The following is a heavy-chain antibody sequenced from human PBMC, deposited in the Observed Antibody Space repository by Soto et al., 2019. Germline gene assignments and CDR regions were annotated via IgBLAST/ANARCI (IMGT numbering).Heavy chain of an antibody. CDR2: ITSSGSYI. CDR1: GFTFSSYS. CDR3: ARKYCSGSSCPHAMDV. Sequence: GSLRLSCAASGFTFSSYSMNWVRRAPGKGLEWVSSITSSGSYIYHADSVKGRFTISRDNAKNSLYLQMNSLRVEDTAVYYCARKYCSGSSCPHAMDVWGQGTTVTVSS. V-gene: IGHV3-21*01. D-gene: IGHD2-15*01. J-gene: IGHJ6*02.